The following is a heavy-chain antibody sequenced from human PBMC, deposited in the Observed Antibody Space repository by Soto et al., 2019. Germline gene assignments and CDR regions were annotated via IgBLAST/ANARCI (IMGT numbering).Heavy chain of an antibody. CDR1: GGSISSYY. D-gene: IGHD3-10*01. J-gene: IGHJ4*02. CDR3: AREPSYYYGSGSFDY. CDR2: IYYSGST. Sequence: PSETLSRTCTVSGGSISSYYWSWIRQPPGKGLEWIGYIYYSGSTYYNPSLKSRVTISVDTSKNQFSLKLSSVTAADTAVYYCAREPSYYYGSGSFDYWGQGTLVTVSS. V-gene: IGHV4-30-4*01.